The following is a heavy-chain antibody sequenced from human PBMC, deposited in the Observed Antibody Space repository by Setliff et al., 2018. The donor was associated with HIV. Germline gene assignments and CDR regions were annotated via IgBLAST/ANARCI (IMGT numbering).Heavy chain of an antibody. CDR2: INAGNGNT. D-gene: IGHD3-3*01. Sequence: ASVKVSCKASGYSFSNFAIHWVRQAPGQRLEWMGWINAGNGNTKYSQRFQDRVTFTRDTSARTAYMELRSLRSEDSAVYYCARDRDNFWSGPFDYWGQGTLVTVSS. J-gene: IGHJ4*02. V-gene: IGHV1-3*01. CDR1: GYSFSNFA. CDR3: ARDRDNFWSGPFDY.